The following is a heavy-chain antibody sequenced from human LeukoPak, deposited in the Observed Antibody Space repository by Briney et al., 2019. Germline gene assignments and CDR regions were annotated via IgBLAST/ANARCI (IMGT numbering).Heavy chain of an antibody. Sequence: PSETLSLTCTVSGGSISTTGYSWGWIRQPPGKGLEWIGEINHSGSTNYNPSLKSRVTISVDTSKNQFSLKLSSVTAADTAVYYCARERVDSVKGVDYWGQGTLVTVSS. CDR2: INHSGST. V-gene: IGHV4-39*07. D-gene: IGHD5-12*01. J-gene: IGHJ4*02. CDR3: ARERVDSVKGVDY. CDR1: GGSISTTGYS.